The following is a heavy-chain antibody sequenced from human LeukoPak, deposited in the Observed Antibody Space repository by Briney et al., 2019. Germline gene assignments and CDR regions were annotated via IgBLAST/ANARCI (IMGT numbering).Heavy chain of an antibody. V-gene: IGHV3-74*01. Sequence: PSGGSLRLSCAASGFTFSSYWMHWVRQAPGKGLVWVSRINSDGSSTSYADSVKGRFTISRDNAKNTLYLQMNSLRAEDTAVYYCAKDGALFGYCSGGSCYYGSYYYMDVWGKGTTVTVSS. J-gene: IGHJ6*03. D-gene: IGHD2-15*01. CDR3: AKDGALFGYCSGGSCYYGSYYYMDV. CDR1: GFTFSSYW. CDR2: INSDGSST.